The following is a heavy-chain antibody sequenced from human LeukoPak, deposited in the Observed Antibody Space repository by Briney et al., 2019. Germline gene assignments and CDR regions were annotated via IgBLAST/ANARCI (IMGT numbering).Heavy chain of an antibody. Sequence: ASFKLSCKASGDTFTSYYIRWVRLAPGQGLEWMGVIIPSGGSAIYAQKFQDRATLTMDMSTTTVYMELSSLRSDDTAMYYCTRTVGSYFDYWGQGTLVTVSS. CDR2: IIPSGGSA. CDR1: GDTFTSYY. V-gene: IGHV1-46*01. CDR3: TRTVGSYFDY. D-gene: IGHD3-10*01. J-gene: IGHJ4*02.